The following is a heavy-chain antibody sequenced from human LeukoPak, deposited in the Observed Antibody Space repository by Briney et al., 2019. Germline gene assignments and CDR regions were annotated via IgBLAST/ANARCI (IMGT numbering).Heavy chain of an antibody. J-gene: IGHJ6*03. D-gene: IGHD3-22*01. V-gene: IGHV3-7*01. CDR3: ARGDYDSSGYYYFYYYYYMDV. CDR1: GFSFSRYW. Sequence: GGSLRLSCAASGFSFSRYWMSWVRQAPGKGLEWVANIKQDGNEKYYVDSVKGRFTISRDNAKNSLYLQMNSLRAEDTAVYYCARGDYDSSGYYYFYYYYYMDVWGKGTTVTVSS. CDR2: IKQDGNEK.